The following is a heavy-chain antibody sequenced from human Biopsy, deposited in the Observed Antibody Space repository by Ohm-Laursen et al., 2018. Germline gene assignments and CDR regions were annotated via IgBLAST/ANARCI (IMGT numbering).Heavy chain of an antibody. CDR3: ARDYDFWSGYYDYQQSGMDV. J-gene: IGHJ6*02. CDR2: ISSTSDYI. D-gene: IGHD3/OR15-3a*01. CDR1: GFTFSSYA. V-gene: IGHV3-21*01. Sequence: GSLRLSCTASGFTFSSYAMNWVRQAPGRGLEWVSSISSTSDYIYYADSVKGRFTISRDSAKNSLYLQMNSVRAEDTAVYYCARDYDFWSGYYDYQQSGMDVWGQGTTVTVSS.